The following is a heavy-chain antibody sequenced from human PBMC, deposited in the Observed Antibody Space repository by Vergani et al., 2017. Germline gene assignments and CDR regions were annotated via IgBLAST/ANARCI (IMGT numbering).Heavy chain of an antibody. J-gene: IGHJ4*02. D-gene: IGHD3-16*01. CDR2: INPSGGST. CDR3: AGHFTFGGAFDY. V-gene: IGHV1-46*01. Sequence: QVQLVQSGAEVKKPGASVKVSCKASGYTFTSYYMHWVRQAPGQGLEWMGIINPSGGSTSYAQKFQGRVTMTRDTSTSTVYMELSSLRSEDTAVYYCAGHFTFGGAFDYWGQGTLVTVSS. CDR1: GYTFTSYY.